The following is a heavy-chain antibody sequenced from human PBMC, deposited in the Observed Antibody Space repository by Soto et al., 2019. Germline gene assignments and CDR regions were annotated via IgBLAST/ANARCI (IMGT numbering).Heavy chain of an antibody. CDR2: ISYDGSNK. V-gene: IGHV3-30*18. CDR1: GFTFSSYG. D-gene: IGHD2-15*01. CDR3: AKAPTYCSGGSCFPIGFDS. J-gene: IGHJ4*02. Sequence: GGSLRLSCAASGFTFSSYGMHWVRQAPGKGLEWVAVISYDGSNKYYADSVKGRFTISRDNSKNTLYLQMNSLRAEDTAVYYCAKAPTYCSGGSCFPIGFDSWGQGTLVTVSS.